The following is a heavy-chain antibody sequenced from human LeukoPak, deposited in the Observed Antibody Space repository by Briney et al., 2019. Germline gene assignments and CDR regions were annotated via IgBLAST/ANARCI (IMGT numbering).Heavy chain of an antibody. CDR3: ARDLKPHIVVVTANFDY. Sequence: ASVKVSCKASGYTFTSYDINWVRQATGQGLEWMGWMNPNSGNTGYAQKFQGRVTITRNTSISTAYMELSSLRSEDAAVYYCARDLKPHIVVVTANFDYWGQGTLVTVSS. D-gene: IGHD2-21*02. CDR1: GYTFTSYD. V-gene: IGHV1-8*03. J-gene: IGHJ4*02. CDR2: MNPNSGNT.